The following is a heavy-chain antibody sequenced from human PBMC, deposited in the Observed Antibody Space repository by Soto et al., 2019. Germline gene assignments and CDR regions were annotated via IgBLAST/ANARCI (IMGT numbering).Heavy chain of an antibody. V-gene: IGHV3-73*01. CDR3: TRVDAPGDSAFDI. Sequence: EVQLVESGGGLVQPGGSLRLSCAASGFSISGSGIHWVRQASGKGLEWVARIRDRTNGYATGFAASVQGRFSISRDDSKNTAFLQMNSLNAEDTAVYYCTRVDAPGDSAFDIWGQGTRVTVSS. J-gene: IGHJ3*02. CDR1: GFSISGSG. CDR2: IRDRTNGYAT. D-gene: IGHD3-22*01.